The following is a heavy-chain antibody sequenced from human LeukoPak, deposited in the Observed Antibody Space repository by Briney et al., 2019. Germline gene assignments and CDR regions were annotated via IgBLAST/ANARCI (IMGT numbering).Heavy chain of an antibody. CDR2: LNLDGSDK. CDR1: GFTFSESW. D-gene: IGHD1-1*01. V-gene: IGHV3-7*03. J-gene: IGHJ4*02. Sequence: GGSLRLSCVVSGFTFSESWMSWVRQAPGKGLGWVASLNLDGSDKYYVDSVKGRFTISRDNAKNSLYLQMDSLRVEDTAVYYCAKGKRYPNYWGQGTLVTVSS. CDR3: AKGKRYPNY.